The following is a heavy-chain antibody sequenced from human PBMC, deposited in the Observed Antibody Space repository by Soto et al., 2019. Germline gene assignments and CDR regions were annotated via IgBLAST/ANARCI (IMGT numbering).Heavy chain of an antibody. D-gene: IGHD2-15*01. V-gene: IGHV4-59*08. CDR3: ARQAGRTWYDTFAI. J-gene: IGHJ3*02. Sequence: ETLSLTCTVSGGSIRNYYWSCIRQPPGKGLEWIGYIYHIGSTNYNPSLKSRVTISVDTSKNQFSLNLRSVTAADTAVYYWARQAGRTWYDTFAIWGQRKMVTV. CDR1: GGSIRNYY. CDR2: IYHIGST.